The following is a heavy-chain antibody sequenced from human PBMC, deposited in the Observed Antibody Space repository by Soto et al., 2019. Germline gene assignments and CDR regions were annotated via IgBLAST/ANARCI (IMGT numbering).Heavy chain of an antibody. CDR3: ARDPNSGSYHGGDY. CDR2: IIPILGIA. D-gene: IGHD1-26*01. Sequence: SVKVSCKASGYPFNTYAIHWLRQAPGQGLEWMGRIIPILGIANYAQKFQGRVTITADKSTSTAYMELSSLRSEDTAVYYCARDPNSGSYHGGDYWGQGTLVTVSS. V-gene: IGHV1-69*04. CDR1: GYPFNTYA. J-gene: IGHJ4*02.